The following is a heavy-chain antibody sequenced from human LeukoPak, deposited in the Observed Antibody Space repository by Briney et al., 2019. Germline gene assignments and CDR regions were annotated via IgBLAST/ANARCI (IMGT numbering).Heavy chain of an antibody. CDR2: MNPNSGNT. CDR1: GYTFTSYD. J-gene: IGHJ4*02. Sequence: ASVKVSCKASGYTFTSYDINWVRQATGQGLEWMGWMNPNSGNTGYAQKFQGRVTITRNTSMSTAYMELSSLRSEDTAVYYCARGTDTVLLHYWGQGTLVIVSS. CDR3: ARGTDTVLLHY. V-gene: IGHV1-8*03. D-gene: IGHD5/OR15-5a*01.